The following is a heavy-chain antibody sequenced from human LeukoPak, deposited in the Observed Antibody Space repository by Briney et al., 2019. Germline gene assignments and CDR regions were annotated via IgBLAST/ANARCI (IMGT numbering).Heavy chain of an antibody. CDR3: ARVGVGVPAAIPSPATLGAYYYYYMDV. J-gene: IGHJ6*03. CDR1: GNTFTRFG. D-gene: IGHD2-2*01. CDR2: ISAYNGNT. V-gene: IGHV1-18*01. Sequence: GASVKVSCKASGNTFTRFGISWVRQAPGQGLEWMGWISAYNGNTNYAQNFQGRVTMSTDTSTSTAYMELSSLRSEDTAVYYCARVGVGVPAAIPSPATLGAYYYYYMDVWGKGTTVTISS.